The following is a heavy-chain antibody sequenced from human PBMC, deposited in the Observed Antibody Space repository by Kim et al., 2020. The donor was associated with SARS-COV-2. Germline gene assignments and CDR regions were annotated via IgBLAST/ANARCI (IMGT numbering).Heavy chain of an antibody. CDR3: AAVASGRSSDFDY. CDR2: IAGSGSTT. CDR1: GFTFSSYD. V-gene: IGHV3-48*03. Sequence: GGSLRLSCAASGFTFSSYDMSWVRQAPGKGLEWVSYIAGSGSTTKYADSVKGRFTISRDTTKNSLYLQMNSLRAEDTAVYYCAAVASGRSSDFDYWGQGTLVTVSS. J-gene: IGHJ4*02. D-gene: IGHD1-26*01.